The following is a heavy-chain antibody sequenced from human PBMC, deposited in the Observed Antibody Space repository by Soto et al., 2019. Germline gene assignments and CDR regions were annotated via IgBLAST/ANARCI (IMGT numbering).Heavy chain of an antibody. D-gene: IGHD3-10*01. CDR1: GYSFTSYW. J-gene: IGHJ6*02. Sequence: PGESLKISCKGSGYSFTSYWIGWVRQMPGKGLKWMGIIYPGDSDTRYSPSFQGQVTISADKSISTAYLQWSSLKASDTAMYYCARVVRGNTKNPPQTDYGMDVWGHGTTVTVSS. CDR2: IYPGDSDT. V-gene: IGHV5-51*01. CDR3: ARVVRGNTKNPPQTDYGMDV.